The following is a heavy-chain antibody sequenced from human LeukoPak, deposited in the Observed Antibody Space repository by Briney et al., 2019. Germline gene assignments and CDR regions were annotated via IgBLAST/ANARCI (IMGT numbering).Heavy chain of an antibody. CDR1: GYTFTSYD. Sequence: ASVKVSCKASGYTFTSYDINWVRQATGQGLEWMGWMNPNSGNTGYAQKFQGRVTMTTDTSTSTAYMELRSLRSDDTAVYYCARVSRGGRTRYYFDYWGQGTLVTVSS. V-gene: IGHV1-8*02. J-gene: IGHJ4*02. CDR3: ARVSRGGRTRYYFDY. CDR2: MNPNSGNT. D-gene: IGHD1-7*01.